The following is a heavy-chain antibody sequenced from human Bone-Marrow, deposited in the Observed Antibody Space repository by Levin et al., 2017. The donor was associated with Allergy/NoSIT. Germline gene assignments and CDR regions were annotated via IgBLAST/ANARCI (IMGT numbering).Heavy chain of an antibody. D-gene: IGHD2-2*01. CDR1: GGTFSSYT. J-gene: IGHJ5*01. Sequence: KISCQASGGTFSSYTISWVRQAPGQGLEWLGRIIPILGIATYAQKFQGRVTITADKSTNTAYMELSSLRSDDTAIYYCACPPRRYCSSTSCPEGWFDSWGQGTLVTVSS. CDR2: IIPILGIA. CDR3: ACPPRRYCSSTSCPEGWFDS. V-gene: IGHV1-69*02.